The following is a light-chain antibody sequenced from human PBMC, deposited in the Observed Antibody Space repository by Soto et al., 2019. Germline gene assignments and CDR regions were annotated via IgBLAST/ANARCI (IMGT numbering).Light chain of an antibody. CDR3: QKYNTYSRA. CDR2: EGS. Sequence: DIQMNQSPSTLSASVGDRVTITCRASQSISSWLAWYQQKPGEAPKLLIYEGSTLERGVPSRFNDSESGTEFTLTISNLEPDDFATFYRQKYNTYSRAFGQGTKV. V-gene: IGKV1-5*03. CDR1: QSISSW. J-gene: IGKJ1*01.